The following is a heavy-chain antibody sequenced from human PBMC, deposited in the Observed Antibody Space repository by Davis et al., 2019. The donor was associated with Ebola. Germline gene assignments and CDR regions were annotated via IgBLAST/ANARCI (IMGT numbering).Heavy chain of an antibody. CDR1: GFTFDDYG. D-gene: IGHD3-22*01. CDR2: ISSSSSYI. V-gene: IGHV3-21*01. J-gene: IGHJ3*02. Sequence: GESLKISCAASGFTFDDYGMNWVRQAPGKGLEWVSSISSSSSYIYYADSVKGRFTISRDNAKNSLYLQMNSLRAEDTAVYYCARVFSQYYYDSSGYYTHDAFDIWGQGTMVTVSS. CDR3: ARVFSQYYYDSSGYYTHDAFDI.